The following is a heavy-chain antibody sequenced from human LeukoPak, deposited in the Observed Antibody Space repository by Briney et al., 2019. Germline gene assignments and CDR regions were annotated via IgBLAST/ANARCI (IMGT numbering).Heavy chain of an antibody. CDR2: IKQDGSEK. CDR1: GFTFSIYW. CDR3: ARVLRGPNWFYP. Sequence: GGSLRLSCAASGFTFSIYWMSWVRQAPGKGLEWVANIKQDGSEKYYVDSVKGRFTISRDNAKNSLYLQMDSLRAEDTAVYYCARVLRGPNWFYPWGQGTLVTVSS. V-gene: IGHV3-7*01. D-gene: IGHD2-21*02. J-gene: IGHJ5*02.